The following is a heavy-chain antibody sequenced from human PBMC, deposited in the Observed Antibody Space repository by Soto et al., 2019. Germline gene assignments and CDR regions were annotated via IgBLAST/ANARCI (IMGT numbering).Heavy chain of an antibody. CDR1: GFTFSSYW. Sequence: GESLKISCAASGFTFSSYWMHWVRQAPGKGLVWVSRINSDGSSTSYADSVKGRFTISRDNAKNTLYLQMNSLRAEDTAVYYCARDDGDGYYYMDVWGKGTTVTVSS. CDR2: INSDGSST. J-gene: IGHJ6*03. CDR3: ARDDGDGYYYMDV. V-gene: IGHV3-74*01. D-gene: IGHD4-17*01.